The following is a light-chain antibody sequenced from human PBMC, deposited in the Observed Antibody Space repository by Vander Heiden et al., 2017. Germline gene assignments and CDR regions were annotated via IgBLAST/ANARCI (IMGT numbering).Light chain of an antibody. CDR3: QLWDPSSDQQV. CDR1: NIRSRN. V-gene: IGLV3-21*02. CDR2: NDG. Sequence: SYVLTQPPSVLVAPGQTARITWGGNNIRSRNVHWYQQKPGQAPLLVLFNDGDRPSGIPERFSGANSGNTATLTIGRVEVGDEADYYCQLWDPSSDQQVFGGGTKLSVL. J-gene: IGLJ3*02.